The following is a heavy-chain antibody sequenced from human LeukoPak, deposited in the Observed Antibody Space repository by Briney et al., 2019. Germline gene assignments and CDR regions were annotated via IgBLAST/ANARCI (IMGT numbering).Heavy chain of an antibody. V-gene: IGHV4-59*11. J-gene: IGHJ6*03. D-gene: IGHD6-19*01. Sequence: SETLSLTCSVSGGSISSHYWTWVRQPPGQALEFIGYIYYGGRTQYNPSLKSRVTMTMDTSKNQFSLRLNSVSAADTAVYYCAREVTVTGTFYFYMDVWGKGTTVTVSS. CDR3: AREVTVTGTFYFYMDV. CDR1: GGSISSHY. CDR2: IYYGGRT.